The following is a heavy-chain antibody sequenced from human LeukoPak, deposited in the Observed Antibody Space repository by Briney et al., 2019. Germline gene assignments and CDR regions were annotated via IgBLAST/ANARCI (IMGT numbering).Heavy chain of an antibody. CDR2: IIPIFGTA. V-gene: IGHV1-69*05. Sequence: SVKVSCKASGGTFSSYAISWVRQAPGQGREWMGRIIPIFGTANYAQKFQGRVTITTDESTSTAYMELSSLRSEDTAVYYCARDSSWGTSEYFQHWGQGTLVTVSS. J-gene: IGHJ1*01. CDR3: ARDSSWGTSEYFQH. D-gene: IGHD6-13*01. CDR1: GGTFSSYA.